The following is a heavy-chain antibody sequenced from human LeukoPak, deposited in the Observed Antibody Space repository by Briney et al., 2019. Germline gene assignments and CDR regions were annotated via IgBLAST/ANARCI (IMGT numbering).Heavy chain of an antibody. CDR2: INSDGSST. Sequence: PRGSLRLSCAAPLVTSRSYCMHSVRQAPGKGLGWVSRINSDGSSTNYADSVKGRFTISRDNAKNTLYLQMNGLRAADTAVYYCAKGTRSGGSCYCPNNWGQGTLVTVSS. V-gene: IGHV3-74*01. J-gene: IGHJ4*02. CDR3: AKGTRSGGSCYCPNN. D-gene: IGHD2-15*01. CDR1: LVTSRSYC.